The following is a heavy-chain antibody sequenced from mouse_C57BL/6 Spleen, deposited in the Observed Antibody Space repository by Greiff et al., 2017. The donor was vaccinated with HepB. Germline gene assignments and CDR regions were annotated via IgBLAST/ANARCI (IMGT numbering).Heavy chain of an antibody. J-gene: IGHJ3*01. Sequence: KQRPGQGLEWIGRIHPSDSDTNYNQKFKGKATLTVDKSSSTAYMQLSSLTSEDSAVYYCAMKGDPYGNLAWFAYWGQGTLVTVSA. CDR3: AMKGDPYGNLAWFAY. D-gene: IGHD2-1*01. CDR2: IHPSDSDT. V-gene: IGHV1-74*01.